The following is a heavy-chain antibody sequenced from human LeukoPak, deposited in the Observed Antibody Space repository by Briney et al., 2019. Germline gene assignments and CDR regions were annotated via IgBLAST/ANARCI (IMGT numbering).Heavy chain of an antibody. CDR3: ARDSHYGSGSYFRYTFDY. CDR2: ISGSGGST. Sequence: GGSLRLSCAASGFTFSSYAMSWVRQAPGKGLEWVSAISGSGGSTYYADSVKGRFTISRDNSKNTLYLQMNSLRAEDTAVYYCARDSHYGSGSYFRYTFDYWGQGTLVTVSS. D-gene: IGHD3-10*01. J-gene: IGHJ4*02. V-gene: IGHV3-23*01. CDR1: GFTFSSYA.